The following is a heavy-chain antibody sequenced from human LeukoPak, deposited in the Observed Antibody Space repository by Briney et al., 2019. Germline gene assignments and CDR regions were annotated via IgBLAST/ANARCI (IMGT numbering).Heavy chain of an antibody. CDR1: GFTFSSYG. CDR2: ISSTGGTT. D-gene: IGHD2-15*01. Sequence: GGSLRLSCAASGFTFSSYGMSWVRQAPGKGLEWVSSISSTGGTTYYADSVKGRFTISRDNSKNTLYLQMNSLRAEDTAIYYCARSGLNRFDYWGQGTLVTVSS. CDR3: ARSGLNRFDY. J-gene: IGHJ4*02. V-gene: IGHV3-23*01.